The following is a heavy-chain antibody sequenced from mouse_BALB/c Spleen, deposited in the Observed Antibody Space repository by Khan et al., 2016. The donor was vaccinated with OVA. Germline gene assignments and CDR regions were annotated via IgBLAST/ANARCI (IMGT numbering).Heavy chain of an antibody. CDR2: ITNGGSYT. CDR1: GFTFSNYG. V-gene: IGHV5-6*01. J-gene: IGHJ3*01. D-gene: IGHD2-2*01. CDR3: ARRGYDEAWFAY. Sequence: EVELVESGGDLVKPGGSLKLSCAASGFTFSNYGMSWVRQTPDKRLEWVATITNGGSYTYYPDSVKGRFTISSDNAKNTLYRQMSSLKSADTAMYYCARRGYDEAWFAYWGQGTLVTGPA.